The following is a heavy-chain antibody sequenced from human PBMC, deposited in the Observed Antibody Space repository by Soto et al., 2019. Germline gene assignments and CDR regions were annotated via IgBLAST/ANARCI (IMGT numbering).Heavy chain of an antibody. V-gene: IGHV3-30*18. Sequence: GGSLSLSCSSSGFTFSSYGMHWVRQAPGKGLEWVAVISYDGSNKYYADSVKGRFTISRDNSKNTLYLQMNSLRAEDTAVYYCAKVEGQWLVQGWFDPWGQGTLVTVSS. D-gene: IGHD6-19*01. J-gene: IGHJ5*02. CDR2: ISYDGSNK. CDR3: AKVEGQWLVQGWFDP. CDR1: GFTFSSYG.